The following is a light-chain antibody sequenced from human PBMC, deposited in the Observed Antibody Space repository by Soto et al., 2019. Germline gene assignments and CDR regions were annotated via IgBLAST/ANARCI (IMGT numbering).Light chain of an antibody. CDR3: CSYAGNNLFM. Sequence: QSALTQPASVSGSPGQSITISCTGTITDIGAYNYVSWYQKNPGKAPKVIIYDISKRPSGVPDRISGSKSGNTASLTISGLQAEDEADYYCCSYAGNNLFMFGGGTKVTVL. J-gene: IGLJ3*02. V-gene: IGLV2-11*01. CDR2: DIS. CDR1: ITDIGAYNY.